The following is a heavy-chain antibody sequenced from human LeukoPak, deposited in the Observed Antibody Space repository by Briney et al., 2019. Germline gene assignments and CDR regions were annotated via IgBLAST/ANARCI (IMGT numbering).Heavy chain of an antibody. D-gene: IGHD3-22*01. V-gene: IGHV3-21*01. J-gene: IGHJ4*02. CDR1: GFTFSTYS. Sequence: GGSLRLSCAASGFTFSTYSMNWVRQAPGKGPEWVSSISSTSNYMYYADSVKGRFTISRDNAKNTLYLQMNSLRAEDTAVYFCARGLRYYDSSGYYYEGHWGQGILVTVSP. CDR2: ISSTSNYM. CDR3: ARGLRYYDSSGYYYEGH.